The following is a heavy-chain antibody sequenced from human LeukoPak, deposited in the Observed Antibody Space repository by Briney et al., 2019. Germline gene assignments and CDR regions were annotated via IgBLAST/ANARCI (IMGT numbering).Heavy chain of an antibody. V-gene: IGHV1-69*05. J-gene: IGHJ1*01. CDR1: GGTFSSYA. D-gene: IGHD3-22*01. CDR2: IIPIFGTA. CDR3: ARDPTPYYYDSSGTT. Sequence: GSSVKVSCKASGGTFSSYAISCVRQAPGQGLEWMGGIIPIFGTANYAQKFQGRVTITTDESTSTAYMELSSLRSEDTAVYYCARDPTPYYYDSSGTTWGQGTLVTVSS.